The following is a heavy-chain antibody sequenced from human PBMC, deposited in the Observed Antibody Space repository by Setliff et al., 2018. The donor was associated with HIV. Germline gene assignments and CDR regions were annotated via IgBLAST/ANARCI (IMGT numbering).Heavy chain of an antibody. J-gene: IGHJ3*01. D-gene: IGHD2-15*01. Sequence: SETLSLTCAVSGGSISSTNWWSWVRQPPGKGLEWIGEIYHTGSTNYNPSLKSRVTISVDKSKNQFSLKLTSVTAADTAVYYCARSIKAALRAGAFDVWGQGTMVTVS. CDR3: ARSIKAALRAGAFDV. CDR1: GGSISSTNW. V-gene: IGHV4-4*02. CDR2: IYHTGST.